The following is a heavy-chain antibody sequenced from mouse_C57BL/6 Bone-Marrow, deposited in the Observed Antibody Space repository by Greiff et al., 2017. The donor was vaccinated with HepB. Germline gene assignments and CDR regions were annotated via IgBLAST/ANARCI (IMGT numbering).Heavy chain of an antibody. V-gene: IGHV10-1*01. CDR3: VRHGSSSFAY. J-gene: IGHJ3*01. CDR1: GFSSNTYA. CDR2: IRSKSNNYAT. D-gene: IGHD1-1*01. Sequence: GGGLVQPIGPLKPSCAASGFSSNTYAMNWVRQSPGKGLEWVARIRSKSNNYATYYADSVKDRFTISRDDSESMLYLQMNNLKTEDTAMYYCVRHGSSSFAYWGQGTLVTVSA.